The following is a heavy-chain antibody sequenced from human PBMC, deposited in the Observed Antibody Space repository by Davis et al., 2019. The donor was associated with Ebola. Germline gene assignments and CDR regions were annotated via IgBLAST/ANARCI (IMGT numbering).Heavy chain of an antibody. CDR2: VYPSDSDT. V-gene: IGHV5-51*01. J-gene: IGHJ3*01. D-gene: IGHD2-21*01. Sequence: GESLKISCQTFGYNFPFYWIGWVRQVPGEPLEWMGIVYPSDSDTRYNPSFKGHVTITADRSLKTAYLEWNSLKASDTATYYCAAGVVIIVGAFDVWGQGTAVTVSS. CDR3: AAGVVIIVGAFDV. CDR1: GYNFPFYW.